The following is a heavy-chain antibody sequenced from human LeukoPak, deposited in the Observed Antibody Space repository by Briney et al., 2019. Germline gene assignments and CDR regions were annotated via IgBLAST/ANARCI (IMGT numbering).Heavy chain of an antibody. V-gene: IGHV1-69*05. J-gene: IGHJ6*03. Sequence: SVRVSCKASGGTFSSYAISWVRQAPGQGLEWMGGIIPIFGTANYAQKFQGRVTITTDESTSTAYMELSSLRSEDTAVYYCAIMQTDFLLIAEAQYYYYYMDVWGKGTTVTVSS. D-gene: IGHD6-13*01. CDR3: AIMQTDFLLIAEAQYYYYYMDV. CDR1: GGTFSSYA. CDR2: IIPIFGTA.